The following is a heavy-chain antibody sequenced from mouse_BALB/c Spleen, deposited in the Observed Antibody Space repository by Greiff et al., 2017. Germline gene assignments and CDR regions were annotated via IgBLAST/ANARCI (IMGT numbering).Heavy chain of an antibody. Sequence: EVQGVESGGGLVKPGGSLKLSCAASGFTFSSYAMSWVRQTPEKRLEWVASISSGGSTYYPDSVKGRFTISRDNARNILYLQMSSLRSEDTAMYYCARGGTYGAMDYWGQGTSVTVSS. CDR1: GFTFSSYA. CDR3: ARGGTYGAMDY. D-gene: IGHD1-1*01. J-gene: IGHJ4*01. CDR2: ISSGGST. V-gene: IGHV5-6-5*01.